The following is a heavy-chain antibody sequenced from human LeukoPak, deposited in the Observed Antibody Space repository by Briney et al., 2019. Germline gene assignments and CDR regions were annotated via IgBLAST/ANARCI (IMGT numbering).Heavy chain of an antibody. D-gene: IGHD6-13*01. V-gene: IGHV3-9*01. J-gene: IGHJ4*02. Sequence: PGGSLRLSCAASGFTFDDYAMHWVRQAPGKGLEWVSGISWNSGSIGYADSVKGRFTISRDNAKNSLYLQMNSLRAEDTALYYCAKGDRIAAAAPFDYWGQGTLVTVSS. CDR2: ISWNSGSI. CDR1: GFTFDDYA. CDR3: AKGDRIAAAAPFDY.